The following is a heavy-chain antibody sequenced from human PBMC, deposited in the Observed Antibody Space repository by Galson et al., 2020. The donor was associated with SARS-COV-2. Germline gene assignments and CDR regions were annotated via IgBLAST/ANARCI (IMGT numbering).Heavy chain of an antibody. V-gene: IGHV3-48*02. CDR2: ISTNSDTI. CDR3: VRGTYGDYSFDY. Sequence: TGGSLRLSCAASGFSFSTYSMNWVRQTPGQGLQWVSYISTNSDTIYYADSVKGRFTISRDNAQNSLYLQMNSLRDDYTAVYYCVRGTYGDYSFDYWGQGTLVTVSP. CDR1: GFSFSTYS. D-gene: IGHD4-17*01. J-gene: IGHJ4*02.